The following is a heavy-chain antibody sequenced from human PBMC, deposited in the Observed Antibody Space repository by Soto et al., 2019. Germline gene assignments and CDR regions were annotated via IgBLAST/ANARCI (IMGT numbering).Heavy chain of an antibody. CDR1: GFTFNNYV. CDR3: ARGRYFDGGDYWVANLAFDY. J-gene: IGHJ4*02. CDR2: ISRSGSGSP. V-gene: IGHV3-23*01. D-gene: IGHD3-22*01. Sequence: EVQLLESGGGLLQPGGSLRLSCAASGFTFNNYVMNWVRQAPGKGLEWVSSISRSGSGSPYYSDSVKGRFTISRDNSKNTLSLQMNNLRAEDTAVYFCARGRYFDGGDYWVANLAFDYWGQSTLVTVSS.